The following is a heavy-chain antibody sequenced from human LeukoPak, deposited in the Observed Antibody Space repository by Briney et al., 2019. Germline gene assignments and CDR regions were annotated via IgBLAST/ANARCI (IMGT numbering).Heavy chain of an antibody. D-gene: IGHD3-10*01. CDR3: ARDYNMVRGAMGY. Sequence: PGGSLRLSCAASGFTFSSYSMNWVRQAPGKGLEWVSYISSSSSTIYYADSVKGRFTISRDNAKNSLYLQMNSLRAEATAVYYCARDYNMVRGAMGYWGQGTLVTVSS. V-gene: IGHV3-48*01. CDR1: GFTFSSYS. J-gene: IGHJ4*02. CDR2: ISSSSSTI.